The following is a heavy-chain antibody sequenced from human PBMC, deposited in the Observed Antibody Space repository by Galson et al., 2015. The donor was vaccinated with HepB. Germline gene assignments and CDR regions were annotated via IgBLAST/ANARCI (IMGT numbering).Heavy chain of an antibody. CDR2: ISSSSSTI. CDR1: GFTFSSYS. Sequence: SLRLSCAASGFTFSSYSMNWVRQAPGKGLEWVSYISSSSSTIYYADSVKGRFTISRDNAKNSLYLQMNSLRAEDTAVYYCARDSNDFWSGYPNNYFDYWGQGTLVTVSP. CDR3: ARDSNDFWSGYPNNYFDY. J-gene: IGHJ4*02. V-gene: IGHV3-48*01. D-gene: IGHD3-3*01.